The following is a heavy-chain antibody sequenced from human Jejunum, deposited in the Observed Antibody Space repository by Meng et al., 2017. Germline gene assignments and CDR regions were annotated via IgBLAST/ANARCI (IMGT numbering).Heavy chain of an antibody. CDR3: ARGNEYSNYGADF. CDR1: GGSISDYY. CDR2: INDSGST. Sequence: QVKLQQWGAGLLKPSETLSLTCAVYGGSISDYYWTWIRQPPGKGLEWSGEINDSGSTNYNPSLKSRVTISVDTSKSQFYLRVSSVTAADTAVYYCARGNEYSNYGADFWGQGTLVTVSS. D-gene: IGHD4-11*01. V-gene: IGHV4-34*01. J-gene: IGHJ4*02.